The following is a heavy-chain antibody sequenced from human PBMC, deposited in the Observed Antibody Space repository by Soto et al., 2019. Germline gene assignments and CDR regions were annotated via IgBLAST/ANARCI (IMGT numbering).Heavy chain of an antibody. D-gene: IGHD2-8*02. CDR1: GFTVSTYG. CDR3: TGEVASGY. Sequence: QVQLVESGGGVVQPGRSLRLSCAVSGFTVSTYGMRWVRQAPGKGLEWVAGISRDGGTKYYADSVKGRFTISRDNYRYTLFLEMNRLRGDDMAVYYCTGEVASGYWGQGTLVTVSS. CDR2: ISRDGGTK. V-gene: IGHV3-30*03. J-gene: IGHJ4*02.